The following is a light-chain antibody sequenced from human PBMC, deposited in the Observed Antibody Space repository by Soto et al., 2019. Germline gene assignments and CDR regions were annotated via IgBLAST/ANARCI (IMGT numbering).Light chain of an antibody. CDR2: EVN. CDR1: SSDIGGYNY. Sequence: QSALTQPASVSASPGQSITISCTGTSSDIGGYNYVSWYQQHPDKAPKLMIYEVNNRPSGVSDRFSGCKSGNTASLTISGLRPEDEADYYCSSYTTSSTLVFGTGTKVTVL. J-gene: IGLJ1*01. V-gene: IGLV2-14*01. CDR3: SSYTTSSTLV.